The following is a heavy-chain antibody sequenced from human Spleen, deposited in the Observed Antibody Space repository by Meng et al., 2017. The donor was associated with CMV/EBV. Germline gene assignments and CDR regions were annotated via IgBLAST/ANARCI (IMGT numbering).Heavy chain of an antibody. CDR3: AKGYYYDSSGVYWTRNYFDY. Sequence: GESLKISCAASGFTFSSYSMNWVRQAPGKGLEWVSSISSSSSYIYYADSVRGRFTISRDNSKNTLYLQMNSLRAEDTAVYYCAKGYYYDSSGVYWTRNYFDYWGQGTLVTVSS. J-gene: IGHJ4*02. V-gene: IGHV3-21*04. CDR2: ISSSSSYI. D-gene: IGHD3-22*01. CDR1: GFTFSSYS.